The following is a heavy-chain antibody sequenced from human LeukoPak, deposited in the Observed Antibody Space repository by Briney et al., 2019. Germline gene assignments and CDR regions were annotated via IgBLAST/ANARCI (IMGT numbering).Heavy chain of an antibody. V-gene: IGHV4-39*07. D-gene: IGHD2-15*01. J-gene: IGHJ3*02. CDR1: GGSISSNSYY. CDR2: IYYSGST. Sequence: SETLSLTCTVSGGSISSNSYYWAWIRQPPGKGLECIGSIYYSGSTSYNPSLKSRVTISVDTSKNQFSLKLSSVTAADTAVYYCARVYRIGDAFDIWGQGTMVTVSS. CDR3: ARVYRIGDAFDI.